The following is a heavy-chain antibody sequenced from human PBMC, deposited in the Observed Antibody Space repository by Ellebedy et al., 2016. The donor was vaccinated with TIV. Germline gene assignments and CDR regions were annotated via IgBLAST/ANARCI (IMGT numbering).Heavy chain of an antibody. V-gene: IGHV3-74*01. CDR3: ARPATGYSYGYGASLVPIDY. CDR1: GFTFSSYW. Sequence: GESLKISCAASGFTFSSYWMHWVRQAPGKGLVWVSRINSDGSSTSYADSVKGRFTISRDNAKNTLYLQMNSLRAEDTAVYYCARPATGYSYGYGASLVPIDYWGQGTLVTVSS. D-gene: IGHD5-18*01. CDR2: INSDGSST. J-gene: IGHJ4*02.